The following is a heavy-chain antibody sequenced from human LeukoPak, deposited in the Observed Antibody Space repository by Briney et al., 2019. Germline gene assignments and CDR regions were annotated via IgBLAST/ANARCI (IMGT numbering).Heavy chain of an antibody. Sequence: GGSLRLSCAASGFTFSNFAMSWVRQAPGKGLEWVSAISGSGGSTFYAESVKGRFTISRDNSKNTLYLQMNSLRAEDTTVYYCAKISSGYFGGDCYFDYWGQGTLVTVSS. J-gene: IGHJ4*02. CDR1: GFTFSNFA. CDR2: ISGSGGST. V-gene: IGHV3-23*01. CDR3: AKISSGYFGGDCYFDY. D-gene: IGHD2-21*02.